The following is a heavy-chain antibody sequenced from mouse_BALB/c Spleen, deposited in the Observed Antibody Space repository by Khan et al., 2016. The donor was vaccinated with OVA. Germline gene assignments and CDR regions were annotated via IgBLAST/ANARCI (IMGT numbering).Heavy chain of an antibody. V-gene: IGHV1S41*01. Sequence: DLVKPGASVTLSCKSSGYTFTSYWINWIKQMPGQGLEWVGHFVHGSGNTYYNEIFKGKATLTVDTSSRTAYIHPSSLSSEDSAVYFCARSNYNGSSIDAMDDWGQGSTVT. CDR1: GYTFTSYW. CDR3: ARSNYNGSSIDAMDD. J-gene: IGHJ4*01. CDR2: FVHGSGNT. D-gene: IGHD1-1*01.